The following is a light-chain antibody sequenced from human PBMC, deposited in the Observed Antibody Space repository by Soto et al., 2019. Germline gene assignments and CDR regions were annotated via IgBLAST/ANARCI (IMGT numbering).Light chain of an antibody. CDR1: QSVSSY. CDR3: QQYNNWPPT. V-gene: IGKV3-11*01. Sequence: EIVLTQSPATLSLSPGERATLSCRASQSVSSYLAWYQQKPGQAPRLLIYDASNRATGIPARFSGSGSGTDFTRTISSLQSEDFAVYCCQQYNNWPPTFGQGTRLEIK. J-gene: IGKJ5*01. CDR2: DAS.